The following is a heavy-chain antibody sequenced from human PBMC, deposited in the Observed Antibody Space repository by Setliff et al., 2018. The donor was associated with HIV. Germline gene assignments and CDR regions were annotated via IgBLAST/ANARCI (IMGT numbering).Heavy chain of an antibody. Sequence: SLTCTVSGGSISSYYWSWIRQPPGKGLEWIGYIYYSGSTNYNPSLKSRVTISVDTSKNQFSLKLSSVTAADTTVYYCARSDTAMDFYMDVWGKGTTVTVSS. CDR3: ARSDTAMDFYMDV. CDR2: IYYSGST. V-gene: IGHV4-59*01. D-gene: IGHD5-18*01. J-gene: IGHJ6*03. CDR1: GGSISSYY.